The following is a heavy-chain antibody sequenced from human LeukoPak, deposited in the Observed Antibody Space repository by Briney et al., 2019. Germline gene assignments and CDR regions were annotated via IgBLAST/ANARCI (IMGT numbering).Heavy chain of an antibody. CDR1: GFTFSSYA. Sequence: GGSLRLSCAASGFTFSSYAMHWARQAPGKGLEWVAVISYDGSNKYYADSVKGRFTISRDNSKNTVYLQMNSLRAEDTAVYYCARGGGRYYYYMDVWGRGTTVTVSS. V-gene: IGHV3-30-3*01. CDR2: ISYDGSNK. J-gene: IGHJ6*03. D-gene: IGHD4-23*01. CDR3: ARGGGRYYYYMDV.